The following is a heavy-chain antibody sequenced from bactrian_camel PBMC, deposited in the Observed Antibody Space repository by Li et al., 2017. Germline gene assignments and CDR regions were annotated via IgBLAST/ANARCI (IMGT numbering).Heavy chain of an antibody. CDR3: AARFQGGFGYGGLCTDVPADFPY. Sequence: HVQLVESGGGSVQAGGSLRLSCAASRSIYYYCMGWFRQAPGKEREGVAAIDSDGTTSFADSVKGRFTVSKDIIKNTLYLQMNSLKPDDTATYYCAARFQGGFGYGGLCTDVPADFPYWGQGTQVTVS. J-gene: IGHJ6*01. CDR2: IDSDGTT. CDR1: RSIYYYC. V-gene: IGHV3S53*01. D-gene: IGHD5*01.